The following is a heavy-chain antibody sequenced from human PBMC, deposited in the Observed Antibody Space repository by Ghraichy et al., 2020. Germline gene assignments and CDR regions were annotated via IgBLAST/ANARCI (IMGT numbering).Heavy chain of an antibody. J-gene: IGHJ4*02. CDR2: IYYSGSN. CDR3: ARAGYGYCYGSVNDY. D-gene: IGHD5-18*01. Sequence: IGYIYYSGSNNYNPSLKSRATISVETSKNQFSLKLSSVTAADTAVYYCARAGYGYCYGSVNDYWGQG. V-gene: IGHV4-59*01.